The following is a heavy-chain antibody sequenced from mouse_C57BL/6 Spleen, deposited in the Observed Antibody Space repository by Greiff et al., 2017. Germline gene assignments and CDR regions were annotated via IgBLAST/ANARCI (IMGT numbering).Heavy chain of an antibody. V-gene: IGHV1-15*01. CDR2: IDPETGGT. CDR1: GYTFTDYE. CDR3: TTQGDAMDY. J-gene: IGHJ4*01. Sequence: QVQLQESGAELVRPGASVTLSCKASGYTFTDYEMHWVKQTPVHGLEWIGAIDPETGGTAYNQKFKGKAILTADKSSSTAYMELRSLTSEDSAVYYCTTQGDAMDYWGQGTSVTVSS.